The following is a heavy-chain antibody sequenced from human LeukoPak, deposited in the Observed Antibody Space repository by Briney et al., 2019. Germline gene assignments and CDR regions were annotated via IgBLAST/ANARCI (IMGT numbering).Heavy chain of an antibody. Sequence: GGSLRLSCAASGFTFSSYAMSWVRQAPGKGLEWVSAISGSGGSTYYADSVKGRFTISRDNSKNTLYLQMNTLRDEDTAVYYCAKRPGIAVAGRAFDIWGQGTMVTVSS. CDR1: GFTFSSYA. CDR2: ISGSGGST. J-gene: IGHJ3*02. V-gene: IGHV3-23*01. D-gene: IGHD6-19*01. CDR3: AKRPGIAVAGRAFDI.